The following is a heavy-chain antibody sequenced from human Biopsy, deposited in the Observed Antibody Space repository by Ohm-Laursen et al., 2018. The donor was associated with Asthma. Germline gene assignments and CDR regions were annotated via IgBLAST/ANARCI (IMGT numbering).Heavy chain of an antibody. D-gene: IGHD1-26*01. V-gene: IGHV3-30*18. CDR2: ISFDGSNK. CDR3: AKDVFPGWELRRGPDY. CDR1: GFTFSNYG. Sequence: SLRLSCAASGFTFSNYGMHWVRQAPGKGLDWVAVISFDGSNKNYTDSVKGRFTIPRDNSRNTLNLQMNSLRAEDTAVYYCAKDVFPGWELRRGPDYWGQGTLVTVSS. J-gene: IGHJ4*02.